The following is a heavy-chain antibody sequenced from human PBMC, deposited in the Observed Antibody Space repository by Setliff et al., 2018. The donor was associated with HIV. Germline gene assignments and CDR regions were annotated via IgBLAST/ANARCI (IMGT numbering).Heavy chain of an antibody. Sequence: ASVKVSCKASGYTFTDHYMHWVRQAPGQGLEWMGWINPNSGGTNYAQKFQGRVTMTRDKSTSTAYMELSSLRSEDTAVYYCARDSPNYYDSSGSWGQGTLVTVSS. CDR1: GYTFTDHY. D-gene: IGHD3-22*01. CDR2: INPNSGGT. J-gene: IGHJ5*02. CDR3: ARDSPNYYDSSGS. V-gene: IGHV1-2*02.